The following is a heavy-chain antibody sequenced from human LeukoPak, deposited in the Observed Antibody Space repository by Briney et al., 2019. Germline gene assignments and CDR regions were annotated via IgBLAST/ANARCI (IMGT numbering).Heavy chain of an antibody. D-gene: IGHD3-9*01. CDR2: IKSKTDGGTT. CDR1: GFTFSNAW. Sequence: GGSLRLSCAASGFTFSNAWMSWVRQAPGKGLEWVGRIKSKTDGGTTDYAAPVKGRFTISRVDSKNTLYLQMNSLKTEDTAVYYCTTDSTGLTGPSWGQGTLVTVSS. J-gene: IGHJ4*02. CDR3: TTDSTGLTGPS. V-gene: IGHV3-15*01.